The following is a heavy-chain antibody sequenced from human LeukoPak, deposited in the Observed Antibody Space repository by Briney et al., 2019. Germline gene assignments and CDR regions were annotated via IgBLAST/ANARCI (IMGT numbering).Heavy chain of an antibody. Sequence: SETLSLTCTVSGGSISSSRHYWGWIRQPPGKGLEWIGNILYSGSTNYNPSLKSRVTISVDTSKNQFSLKLSSVTAADTADYYCVRRVAGSSYRDYWGQGTLVTVST. V-gene: IGHV4-39*01. D-gene: IGHD3-22*01. CDR2: ILYSGST. CDR3: VRRVAGSSYRDY. CDR1: GGSISSSRHY. J-gene: IGHJ4*02.